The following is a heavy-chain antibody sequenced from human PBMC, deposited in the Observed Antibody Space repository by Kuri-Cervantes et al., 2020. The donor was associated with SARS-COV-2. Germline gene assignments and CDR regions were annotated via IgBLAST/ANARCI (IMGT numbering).Heavy chain of an antibody. J-gene: IGHJ5*02. CDR3: AREPTGYSSTWYGFDP. CDR1: GYTFTGYY. Sequence: ASVKVSCKASGYTFTGYYMHWVRQAPGQGLEWMGWINPNSGATNYAQKFQGCVTMTRDTSISTAYMELSRLRSDDTAVYYCAREPTGYSSTWYGFDPWGQGSLVTVSS. CDR2: INPNSGAT. V-gene: IGHV1-2*04. D-gene: IGHD6-13*01.